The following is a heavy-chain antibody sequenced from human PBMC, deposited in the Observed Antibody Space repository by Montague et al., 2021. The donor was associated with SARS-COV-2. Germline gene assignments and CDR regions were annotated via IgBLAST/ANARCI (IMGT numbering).Heavy chain of an antibody. J-gene: IGHJ4*02. CDR3: ARQSRFCPNALCYAVDY. CDR1: GGSISSSSYY. Sequence: SETLSLTCTVSGGSISSSSYYWGWIRQPPGKGLEWIGNIYYSGSTYYNSSLQSRVTISVETSKNQFSLRLRSVTAADTSVYYCARQSRFCPNALCYAVDYWGQGALVTVSS. CDR2: IYYSGST. V-gene: IGHV4-39*01. D-gene: IGHD2-8*01.